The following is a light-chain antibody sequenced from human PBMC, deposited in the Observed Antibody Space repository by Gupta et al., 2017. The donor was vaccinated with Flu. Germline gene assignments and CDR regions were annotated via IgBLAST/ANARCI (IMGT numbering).Light chain of an antibody. V-gene: IGKV2-28*01. J-gene: IGKJ1*01. CDR1: ESLLHSNGYYY. CDR2: LGS. CDR3: MQALQTPPWT. Sequence: DIEMTQTPLSLPVTPGEPASISCRSSESLLHSNGYYYLDWYLQKPGQSPQLLIYLGSNRASGVPDRFSGSGSGTDFTLKISRVEAEDVGIYYCMQALQTPPWTFGQGTKVEIK.